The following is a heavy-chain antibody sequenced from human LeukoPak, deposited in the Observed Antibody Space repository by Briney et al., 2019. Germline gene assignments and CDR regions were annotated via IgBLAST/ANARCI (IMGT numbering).Heavy chain of an antibody. CDR2: IHYSGNT. J-gene: IGHJ3*02. D-gene: IGHD2-15*01. CDR3: ARRRYCSGGSCHMNRNAFDI. V-gene: IGHV4-59*08. CDR1: GGSSSSYY. Sequence: SETLSLTCTVSGGSSSSYYWSWIRQPPGKGLEWIGYIHYSGNTNYNPSLKSRVTISVDTSKNQFSLKLSSVTAADTAVYYCARRRYCSGGSCHMNRNAFDIWGQGTMVTVSS.